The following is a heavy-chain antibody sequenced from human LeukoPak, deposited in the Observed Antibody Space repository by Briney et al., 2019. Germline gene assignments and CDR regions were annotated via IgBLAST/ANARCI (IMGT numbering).Heavy chain of an antibody. D-gene: IGHD3-10*01. CDR3: ARDRTPYYYGSGRYFDY. J-gene: IGHJ4*02. V-gene: IGHV3-11*01. Sequence: GGSLRLSCAASGFTFSGYYMSWIRQAPGKGLEWVSYISSSGSTIYYADSVKGRFTISRGNAKNSLYLQMDSLRAEDTAVYYCARDRTPYYYGSGRYFDYWGQGTLVTVSS. CDR2: ISSSGSTI. CDR1: GFTFSGYY.